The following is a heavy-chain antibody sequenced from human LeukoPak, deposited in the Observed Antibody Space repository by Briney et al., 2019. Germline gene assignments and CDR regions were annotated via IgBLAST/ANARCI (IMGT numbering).Heavy chain of an antibody. D-gene: IGHD3-22*01. J-gene: IGHJ5*01. CDR2: ISGRGELT. Sequence: GGPLRLSCGASGFTFSTYAMSWVRQPPGKGLEWVASISGRGELTYYTDSVRGRCTISRDNSRSTLYLQMNFLRTDDTAVYYCVKDRPNYYGSEGHYYRQNGDSWSQGTLVTVSS. V-gene: IGHV3-23*01. CDR3: VKDRPNYYGSEGHYYRQNGDS. CDR1: GFTFSTYA.